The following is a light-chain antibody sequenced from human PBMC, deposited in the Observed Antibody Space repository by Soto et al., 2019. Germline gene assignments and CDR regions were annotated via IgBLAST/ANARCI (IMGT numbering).Light chain of an antibody. CDR1: SSDVGSYNL. V-gene: IGLV2-23*02. Sequence: QSALTQPASASGSPGQSITISCTGTSSDVGSYNLVSWYQQHPGKAPKLMIYEVSKRPSGVSNRFSGSKSGNTASLTISGLQAEDEADYYCCSYAGSSTPHVVFGGGTKLTVL. CDR3: CSYAGSSTPHVV. J-gene: IGLJ2*01. CDR2: EVS.